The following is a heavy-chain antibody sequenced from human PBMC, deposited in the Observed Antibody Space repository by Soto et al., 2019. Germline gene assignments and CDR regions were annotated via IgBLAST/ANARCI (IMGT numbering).Heavy chain of an antibody. CDR2: ISSDGTTT. Sequence: EVQLVESGGGLVQPGGSLRLSCAASEFTFTHYWMHWVRQAPGKGLVWVSRISSDGTTTNYADSVKGRFTISRDNAKNTLYLQMTSLRVDDRAIYYCVRGKVAAGFDYWGQGALVTVSS. D-gene: IGHD6-13*01. J-gene: IGHJ4*02. CDR1: EFTFTHYW. CDR3: VRGKVAAGFDY. V-gene: IGHV3-74*01.